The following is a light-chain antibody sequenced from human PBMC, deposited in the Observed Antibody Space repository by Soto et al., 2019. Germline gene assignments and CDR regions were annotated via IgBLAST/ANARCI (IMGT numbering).Light chain of an antibody. Sequence: VLTQPASVSGSPGQSITISCTGTSSDVGGYNYVSWYQQHPGKAPKLMIYEVSNRPSGVSNRFSGSKSGHTASLTISGLQSEDEADYFCTSYTSSTTLDVFGTGTKVTVL. CDR3: TSYTSSTTLDV. J-gene: IGLJ1*01. V-gene: IGLV2-14*01. CDR2: EVS. CDR1: SSDVGGYNY.